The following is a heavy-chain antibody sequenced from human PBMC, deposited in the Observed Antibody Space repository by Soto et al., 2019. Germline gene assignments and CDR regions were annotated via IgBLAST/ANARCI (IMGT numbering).Heavy chain of an antibody. CDR1: GFTFSSYA. J-gene: IGHJ6*03. CDR2: ISGSGGST. D-gene: IGHD2-2*01. V-gene: IGHV3-23*01. Sequence: EVQLLESGGGLVQPGGSLRLSCAASGFTFSSYAMSWVRQAPGKGLEWVSAISGSGGSTYYADSVKGRFTISRDNSKNTLYLQMNSLRAEDTAVYYCAKAKRGNRDIVVVPANYDMDVWGKGTTVTVSS. CDR3: AKAKRGNRDIVVVPANYDMDV.